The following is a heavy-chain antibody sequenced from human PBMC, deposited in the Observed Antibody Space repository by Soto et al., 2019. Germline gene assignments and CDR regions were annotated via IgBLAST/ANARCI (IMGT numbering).Heavy chain of an antibody. V-gene: IGHV1-2*02. CDR2: INANNGGA. D-gene: IGHD6-25*01. CDR3: AREGGSETLQPAYNWFDT. J-gene: IGHJ5*02. Sequence: QVQLVQSGAEVKKPGASGKGSCKASGYTFTDYHIHWVRQAPGQGLEFMGWINANNGGAGSAQQFQGRVTVTRDTSITTVYMELSNLRADDTAVYYCAREGGSETLQPAYNWFDTWGQGTLVTVSS. CDR1: GYTFTDYH.